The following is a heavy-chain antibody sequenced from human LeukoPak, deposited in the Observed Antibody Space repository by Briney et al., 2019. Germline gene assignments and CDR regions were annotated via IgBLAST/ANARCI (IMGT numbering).Heavy chain of an antibody. CDR1: GFTFSSYA. CDR3: AKDPESITIFGVASDV. Sequence: GGSLRLSCAASGFTFSSYAMSWVRQAPGKGLEWVSSISGSGGSTYYADSVKGRFTISRDNSKNTLYLQMNSLRAEDTAVYYCAKDPESITIFGVASDVWGKGTTVTVSS. J-gene: IGHJ6*04. V-gene: IGHV3-23*01. CDR2: ISGSGGST. D-gene: IGHD3-3*01.